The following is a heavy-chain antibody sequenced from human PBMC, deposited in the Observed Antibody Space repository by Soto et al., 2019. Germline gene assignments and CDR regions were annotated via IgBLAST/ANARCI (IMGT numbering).Heavy chain of an antibody. CDR1: GFTFSSYA. Sequence: GGSLRLSCAASGFTFSSYAMSWVRQAPEKGLEWVSAISGSGGSTYYADSVKGRFTISRDNSKNTLYLQMNSLRAEDTAVYYCAKRSGSNYYMDVWGKGTTVTVSS. CDR3: AKRSGSNYYMDV. V-gene: IGHV3-23*01. J-gene: IGHJ6*03. D-gene: IGHD3-3*01. CDR2: ISGSGGST.